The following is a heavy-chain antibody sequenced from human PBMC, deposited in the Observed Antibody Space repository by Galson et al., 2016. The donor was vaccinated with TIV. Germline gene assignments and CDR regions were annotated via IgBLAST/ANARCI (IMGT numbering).Heavy chain of an antibody. CDR2: IWYDGRNT. V-gene: IGHV3-33*07. J-gene: IGHJ6*02. CDR3: ARGMSHHKIFLVYAMDI. CDR1: GFPFRSHG. D-gene: IGHD2-8*01. Sequence: LRLSCAASGFPFRSHGLYWVRKAPGKGLEWVAVIWYDGRNTYYADSVKGRFTVSRDNSKNSLYRQMDNLRAEDTALHFCARGMSHHKIFLVYAMDIWGQGTTVTVSS.